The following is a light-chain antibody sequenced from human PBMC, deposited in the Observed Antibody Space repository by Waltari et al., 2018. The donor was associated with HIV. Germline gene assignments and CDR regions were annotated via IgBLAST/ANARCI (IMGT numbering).Light chain of an antibody. V-gene: IGKV1-9*01. CDR1: QAIGTS. CDR3: QQLNSYPRT. CDR2: AAS. J-gene: IGKJ1*01. Sequence: DVQLTQSPSFLSASVGDIVTITCRASQAIGTSLAWYQQKPGKAPNILIAAASTLQSGIPSRFSGDGSGTEFTLTISSLQAEDFATYYCQQLNSYPRTFGQGTKVDFK.